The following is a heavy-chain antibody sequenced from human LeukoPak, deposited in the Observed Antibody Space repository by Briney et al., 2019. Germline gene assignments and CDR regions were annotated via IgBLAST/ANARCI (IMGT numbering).Heavy chain of an antibody. V-gene: IGHV3-30*04. Sequence: PGGSLRLSCAASGFTFSSYAMHWVRQAPGKGLEWVAVISYDGSNKYYADSVKGRFTISRDNSKNTLYLQMNSLRAEDTAVYYCASYSSSFHYFDYWGQGTLVTVSS. CDR2: ISYDGSNK. CDR1: GFTFSSYA. D-gene: IGHD6-13*01. CDR3: ASYSSSFHYFDY. J-gene: IGHJ4*02.